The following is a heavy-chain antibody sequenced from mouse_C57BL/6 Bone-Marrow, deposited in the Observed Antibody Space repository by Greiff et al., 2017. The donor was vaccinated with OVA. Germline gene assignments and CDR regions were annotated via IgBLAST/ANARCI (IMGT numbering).Heavy chain of an antibody. CDR2: INPDSSTI. CDR3: ASYYGRLPGGYFDV. D-gene: IGHD1-1*01. CDR1: GIDFSRYW. V-gene: IGHV4-1*01. J-gene: IGHJ1*03. Sequence: EVKLVESGGGLVQPGGSLKLSCAASGIDFSRYWMSWVRRAPGKGLEWIGEINPDSSTINYAPSLKDKFIISRDKAKNTLYLKKSKVRSEDTALYYCASYYGRLPGGYFDVWGTGTTVTVSS.